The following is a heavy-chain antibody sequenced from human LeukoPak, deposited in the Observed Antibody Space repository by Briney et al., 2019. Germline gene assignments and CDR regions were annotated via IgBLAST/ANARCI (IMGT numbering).Heavy chain of an antibody. D-gene: IGHD3-22*01. J-gene: IGHJ4*02. CDR1: GGTFSSYA. CDR2: IIPIFGTA. Sequence: SVKVSCKASGGTFSSYAISWVRQAPGQGLEWMGGIIPIFGTAKYAQKFQGRVTITTDESTSTAYMELSSLRSEDTAVYYCARVSTRYYDSSGYYYSDYWGQGTLVTVSS. V-gene: IGHV1-69*05. CDR3: ARVSTRYYDSSGYYYSDY.